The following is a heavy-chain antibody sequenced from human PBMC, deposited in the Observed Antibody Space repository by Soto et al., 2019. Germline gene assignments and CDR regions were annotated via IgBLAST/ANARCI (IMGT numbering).Heavy chain of an antibody. Sequence: QVQLVQSGAEVKKPGASVKISCKASGYTFIHYYIHWVRQAPGKGLEWMAIINPNGGSTNYAQKFQVRVTVTSDTSTTTVSMVLNSLESDDPTVYFCARSLLQGDFWGQGIRVTVSS. V-gene: IGHV1-46*01. CDR2: INPNGGST. CDR3: ARSLLQGDF. D-gene: IGHD2-21*01. J-gene: IGHJ4*02. CDR1: GYTFIHYY.